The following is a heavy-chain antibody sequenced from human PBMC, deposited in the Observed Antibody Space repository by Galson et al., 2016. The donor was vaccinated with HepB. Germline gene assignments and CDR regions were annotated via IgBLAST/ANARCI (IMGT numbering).Heavy chain of an antibody. Sequence: SLRLSCAASGFTLSRYWMSWVRQAPGRGLEWVANIEDDGSDINYVDSVKGRFTISRDNAKNSLYLQMNSLRAEDTAVYYCARESTAAEAGTWGQGTLVTVSS. CDR2: IEDDGSDI. J-gene: IGHJ4*02. CDR1: GFTLSRYW. D-gene: IGHD6-19*01. V-gene: IGHV3-7*04. CDR3: ARESTAAEAGT.